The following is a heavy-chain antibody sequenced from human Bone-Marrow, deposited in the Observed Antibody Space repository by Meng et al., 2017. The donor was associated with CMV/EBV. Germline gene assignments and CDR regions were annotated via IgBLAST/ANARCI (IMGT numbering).Heavy chain of an antibody. J-gene: IGHJ4*01. Sequence: WSASGYRFTTYRIGWVRHMPGKGLEWMGIIYAGDSDTRYSPSFQGQVIISADKSISTAYLQWSSLKASDTAMYYCAPAGAGRYYKFDYWPQPTLVTVSS. V-gene: IGHV5-51*01. CDR1: GYRFTTYR. CDR2: IYAGDSDT. D-gene: IGHD3-10*01. CDR3: APAGAGRYYKFDY.